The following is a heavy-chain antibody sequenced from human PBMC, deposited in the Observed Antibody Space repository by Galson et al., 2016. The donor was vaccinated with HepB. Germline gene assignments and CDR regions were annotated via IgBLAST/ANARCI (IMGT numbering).Heavy chain of an antibody. Sequence: SVKVSCKASGYTFSSFGVSRVRQAPGQGLEWMGWINTYTGNTNYAHKFQGRVTMTTETSTSTAYMELGSLTSDDTAVYYCARLDTSGWFDYGSEPYYFDYWGQGTLVTVSS. J-gene: IGHJ4*02. D-gene: IGHD3-10*01. V-gene: IGHV1-18*01. CDR1: GYTFSSFG. CDR3: ARLDTSGWFDYGSEPYYFDY. CDR2: INTYTGNT.